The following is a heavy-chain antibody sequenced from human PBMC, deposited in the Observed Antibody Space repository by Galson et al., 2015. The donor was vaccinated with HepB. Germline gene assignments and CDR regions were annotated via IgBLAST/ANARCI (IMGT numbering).Heavy chain of an antibody. V-gene: IGHV3-30-3*01. CDR2: ISYDGGSK. Sequence: SLRLSCAASGFTFKRYTMHWVRQAPGKGLEWVAVISYDGGSKYYADSVKGRFTISRDNSGNTLFLQMDSLRVEDTAVYYCARDSSPLWFGELFSYWGQGTQVIVSS. CDR1: GFTFKRYT. J-gene: IGHJ4*02. D-gene: IGHD3-10*01. CDR3: ARDSSPLWFGELFSY.